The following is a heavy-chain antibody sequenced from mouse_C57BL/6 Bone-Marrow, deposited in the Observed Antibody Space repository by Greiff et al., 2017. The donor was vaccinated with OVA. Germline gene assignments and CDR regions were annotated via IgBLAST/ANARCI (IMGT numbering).Heavy chain of an antibody. CDR3: ARGGSITTVVAPTYY. Sequence: QVQLQQPGAELVMPGASVKLSCKASGYTFTSYWMHWVKQRPGQGLEWIGEIDPSDSYTNYNQKFKGKSTLTVDKSSSTAYMQLSSLTSEDSAVYYCARGGSITTVVAPTYYWGQGTTLTVSS. J-gene: IGHJ2*01. CDR2: IDPSDSYT. D-gene: IGHD1-1*01. V-gene: IGHV1-69*01. CDR1: GYTFTSYW.